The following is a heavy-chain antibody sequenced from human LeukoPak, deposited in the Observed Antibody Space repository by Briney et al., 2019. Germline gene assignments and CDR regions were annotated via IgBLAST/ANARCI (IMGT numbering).Heavy chain of an antibody. CDR1: GYSISSSSYY. Sequence: SETLSLTCTVSGYSISSSSYYWGWIRQPPGKGLEWIGSIYYSGSTPYNPSLKSRVTISVDTSKNQFSLKLSSVTAADTAVYYCARNSSGWSFDYWGQGTLVTVSS. V-gene: IGHV4-39*01. J-gene: IGHJ4*02. CDR2: IYYSGST. CDR3: ARNSSGWSFDY. D-gene: IGHD6-19*01.